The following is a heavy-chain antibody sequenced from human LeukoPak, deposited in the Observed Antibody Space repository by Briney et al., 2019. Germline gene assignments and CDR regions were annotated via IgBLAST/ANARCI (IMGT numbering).Heavy chain of an antibody. Sequence: SQTLSLTCTVSGVSISRGSHYWSWIRQPAGKGLEWIGRIHTIGNTNYSPSLWRRVTISVDTSKNQFSLKLSSVTAADTAVYYCARHIGGRYYYYYMDVWGKGTTVTISS. CDR1: GVSISRGSHY. J-gene: IGHJ6*03. V-gene: IGHV4-61*02. D-gene: IGHD2-21*01. CDR3: ARHIGGRYYYYYMDV. CDR2: IHTIGNT.